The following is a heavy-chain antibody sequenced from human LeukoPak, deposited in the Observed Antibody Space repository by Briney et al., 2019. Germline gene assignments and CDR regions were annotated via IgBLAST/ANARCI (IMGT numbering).Heavy chain of an antibody. CDR1: GFTFSSYA. CDR2: ISSNGGST. CDR3: VKDPTTYGYGFDY. V-gene: IGHV3-64D*06. J-gene: IGHJ4*02. Sequence: GGSLRLSCSASGFTFSSYAMHWVRQAPGKGLEYVSAISSNGGSTYYADSVKGRFTISRDNSKNTLYLQMSSLRAEDTAVCYCVKDPTTYGYGFDYWGQGTLVTVSS. D-gene: IGHD5-18*01.